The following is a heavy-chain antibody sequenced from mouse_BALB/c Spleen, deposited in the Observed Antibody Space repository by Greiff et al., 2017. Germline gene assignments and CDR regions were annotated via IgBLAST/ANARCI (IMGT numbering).Heavy chain of an antibody. CDR3: ARDGYYPYYFDY. D-gene: IGHD2-3*01. J-gene: IGHJ2*01. CDR1: GFNIKDTY. CDR2: IDPANGNT. V-gene: IGHV14-3*02. Sequence: VHVKQSGAELVKPGASVKLSCTASGFNIKDTYMHWVKQRPEQGLEWIGRIDPANGNTKYDPKFQGKATITADTSSNTAYLQLSSLTSEDTAVYYCARDGYYPYYFDYWGQGTTLTVSS.